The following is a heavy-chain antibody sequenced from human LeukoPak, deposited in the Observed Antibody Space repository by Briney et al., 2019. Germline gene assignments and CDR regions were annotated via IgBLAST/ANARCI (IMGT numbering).Heavy chain of an antibody. CDR1: GYTFTGYY. CDR3: ARGRRYSSGWYGEY. CDR2: MNPNSGNT. D-gene: IGHD6-19*01. V-gene: IGHV1-8*02. Sequence: ASVKVSCKASGYTFTGYYMHWVRQATGQGLEWMGWMNPNSGNTGYAQKFQGRVTMTRNTSISTAYMELSSLRSEDTAVYYCARGRRYSSGWYGEYWGQGTLVTVSS. J-gene: IGHJ4*02.